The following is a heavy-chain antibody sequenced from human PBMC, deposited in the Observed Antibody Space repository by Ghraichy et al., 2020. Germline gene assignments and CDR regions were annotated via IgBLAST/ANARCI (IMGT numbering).Heavy chain of an antibody. CDR3: AKEYYDRFADAFDF. CDR1: GFTFINYA. J-gene: IGHJ3*01. CDR2: ISRSGGST. V-gene: IGHV3-23*01. Sequence: GGSLRLSCAASGFTFINYAMSWVRQAPGKGLEWVSGISRSGGSTYYADSVKGRFSISRDNSKNTLYLQMNSLRAEDSAVYYCAKEYYDRFADAFDFWGQGTLVTVSS. D-gene: IGHD3-16*01.